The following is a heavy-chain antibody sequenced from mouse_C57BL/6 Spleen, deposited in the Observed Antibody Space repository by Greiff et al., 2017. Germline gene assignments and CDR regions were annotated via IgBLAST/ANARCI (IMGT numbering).Heavy chain of an antibody. J-gene: IGHJ2*01. V-gene: IGHV1-63*01. CDR3: ARVLDYYGSPYYFDY. Sequence: QVQLKQSGAELVRPGTSVKMSCKASGYTFTNYWIGWAKQRPGHGLEWIGDIYPGGGYTNYNEKFKGKATLTADKSSSTAYMQFSSLTSEDSAIYYGARVLDYYGSPYYFDYWGQGTTLTVSA. CDR2: IYPGGGYT. CDR1: GYTFTNYW. D-gene: IGHD1-1*01.